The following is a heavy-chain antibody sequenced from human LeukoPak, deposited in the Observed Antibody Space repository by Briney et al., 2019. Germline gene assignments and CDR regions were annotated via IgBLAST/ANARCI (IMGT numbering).Heavy chain of an antibody. CDR1: GYTFTGYY. J-gene: IGHJ3*02. V-gene: IGHV1-2*02. CDR3: ARVRFGELIGAFDI. D-gene: IGHD3-10*01. CDR2: INPNSGGT. Sequence: APVKVSCKASGYTFTGYYMHWVRQAPGQGLEWMGWINPNSGGTNYAQKFQGRVTMTRDTSISTAYMELSRLRSDDTAVYYCARVRFGELIGAFDIWGQGTMVTVSS.